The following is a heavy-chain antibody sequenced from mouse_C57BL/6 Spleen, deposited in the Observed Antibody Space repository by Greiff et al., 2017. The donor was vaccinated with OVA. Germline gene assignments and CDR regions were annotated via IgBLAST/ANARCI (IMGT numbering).Heavy chain of an antibody. CDR2: ISSGSSTI. D-gene: IGHD1-1*01. J-gene: IGHJ3*01. V-gene: IGHV5-17*01. Sequence: EVKLVESGGGLVKPGGSLKLSCAASGFTFSDYGMHWVRQAPEKGLEWVAYISSGSSTIYYADTVKGRFTISRDNAKNTLFLQMTSLRSEDTAMYYCARGLLLGAYWGQGTLVTVSA. CDR3: ARGLLLGAY. CDR1: GFTFSDYG.